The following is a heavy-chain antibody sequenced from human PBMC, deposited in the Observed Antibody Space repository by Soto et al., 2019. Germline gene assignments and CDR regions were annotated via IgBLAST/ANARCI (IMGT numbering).Heavy chain of an antibody. D-gene: IGHD6-13*01. CDR1: GGSISSSRSY. Sequence: SETLSLTCNVSGGSISSSRSYWAWFRQPPGKELEWIANIFYAGNTYYNPSLKSRVTVSVDTSKNQFSLKLDSVTAADTAVYYCAKQAAAPGIDLWFAPGGQETLVTVSS. J-gene: IGHJ5*02. CDR3: AKQAAAPGIDLWFAP. V-gene: IGHV4-39*01. CDR2: IFYAGNT.